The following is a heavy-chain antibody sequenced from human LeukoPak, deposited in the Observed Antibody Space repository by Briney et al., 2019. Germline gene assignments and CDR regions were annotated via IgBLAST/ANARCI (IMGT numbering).Heavy chain of an antibody. Sequence: GGSLSLSCAASGFTVSSNYMSWVRQAPGKGLEWVSVIYSGGSTYYADSVKGRFTISRDNSKNTLYLQMNSLRAEDTAVYYCARDWTDGNYWGQGTLVTVSS. D-gene: IGHD3/OR15-3a*01. CDR3: ARDWTDGNY. CDR1: GFTVSSNY. J-gene: IGHJ4*02. V-gene: IGHV3-66*01. CDR2: IYSGGST.